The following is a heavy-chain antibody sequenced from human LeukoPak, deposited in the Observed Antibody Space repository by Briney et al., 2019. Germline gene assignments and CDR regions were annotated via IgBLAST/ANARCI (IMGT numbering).Heavy chain of an antibody. CDR3: ARGLGMGHDSSGSDWFDS. CDR2: IIPIFGTA. D-gene: IGHD3-22*01. CDR1: GGTFSSYA. Sequence: ASVKVSCKASGGTFSSYAISWVRQAPGQGLEWMGGIIPIFGTANYAQKFQGRVTITADESTSTAYMELSSLRSEDTAVYYCARGLGMGHDSSGSDWFDSWGQGTLVTVSS. J-gene: IGHJ5*01. V-gene: IGHV1-69*13.